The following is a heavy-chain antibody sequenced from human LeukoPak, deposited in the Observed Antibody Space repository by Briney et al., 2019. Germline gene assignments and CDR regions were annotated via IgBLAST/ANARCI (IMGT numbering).Heavy chain of an antibody. Sequence: LAGGSLRLSCAASGFTLSNYGMTWVRQAPGKGLEWVSSISDNAGGTFYADSVKGRFTISRDNSKNTLYLQVNSLRAEDTAVYYCAKDRVRWALEYWGQGTLVTVSS. V-gene: IGHV3-23*01. CDR3: AKDRVRWALEY. CDR1: GFTLSNYG. CDR2: ISDNAGGT. J-gene: IGHJ4*02. D-gene: IGHD1-26*01.